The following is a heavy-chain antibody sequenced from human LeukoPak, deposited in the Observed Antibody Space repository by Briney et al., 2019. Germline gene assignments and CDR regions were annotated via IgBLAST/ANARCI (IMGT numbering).Heavy chain of an antibody. J-gene: IGHJ6*02. D-gene: IGHD1-26*01. Sequence: SSETLSLTCTVSGGSISSSNYYWGWIRQPPGKGLEWIGSIYYSGSTYYNPSLKSRVTTSVDTSKNQFSLKLSSVTAADTAVYYCARSSGSYYYYYGMDVWGQGTTVTVSS. CDR3: ARSSGSYYYYYGMDV. V-gene: IGHV4-39*01. CDR2: IYYSGST. CDR1: GGSISSSNYY.